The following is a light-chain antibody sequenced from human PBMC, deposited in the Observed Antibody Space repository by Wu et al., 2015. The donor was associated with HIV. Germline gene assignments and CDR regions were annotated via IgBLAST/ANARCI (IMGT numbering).Light chain of an antibody. V-gene: IGKV3-20*01. CDR2: GTY. J-gene: IGKJ2*03. CDR3: QCFES. Sequence: LTQSPDTLSVSPGERATLSCRPSQAISKSHLAWYRQRSGQSPKLLMTGTYERATGVPDRFVGSGSGTNYTLIITKVEAEDFAMYFRQCFESFGQGTRLEIK. CDR1: QAISKSH.